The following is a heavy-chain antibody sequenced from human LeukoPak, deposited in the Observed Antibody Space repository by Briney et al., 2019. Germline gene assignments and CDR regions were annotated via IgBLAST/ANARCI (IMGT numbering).Heavy chain of an antibody. J-gene: IGHJ4*02. D-gene: IGHD3-22*01. Sequence: LGGSLRLSCAASGFTFSSYAMSWVRQAPGKGLEWVSAISGSGGSTYYADSVKGRFTISRDNSKNTPYLQMNSLRAEDTAVYYCAKPQGGYYDSSGYRGFDYWGQGTLVTVSS. CDR1: GFTFSSYA. CDR3: AKPQGGYYDSSGYRGFDY. V-gene: IGHV3-23*01. CDR2: ISGSGGST.